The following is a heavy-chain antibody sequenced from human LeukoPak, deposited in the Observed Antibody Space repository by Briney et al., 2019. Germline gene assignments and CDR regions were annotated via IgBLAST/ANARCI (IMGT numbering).Heavy chain of an antibody. V-gene: IGHV3-30-3*01. Sequence: PGRSLRLSCAASGFTFSSYAMHWVRQAPGKGLEWVAVISYDGSNKYYADSVKGRFTISRDNSKNTLYLQMNSLRAEDTAVYYCARNDGYNAFDYWGQGTLVTASS. D-gene: IGHD5-24*01. CDR1: GFTFSSYA. J-gene: IGHJ4*02. CDR2: ISYDGSNK. CDR3: ARNDGYNAFDY.